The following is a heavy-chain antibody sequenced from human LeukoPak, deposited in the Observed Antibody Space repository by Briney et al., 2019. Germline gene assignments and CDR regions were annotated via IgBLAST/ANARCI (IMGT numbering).Heavy chain of an antibody. CDR3: ARRRSMSYYDSSGYYYPY. J-gene: IGHJ4*02. Sequence: SETLSLTCTVSGDSISTSNSYWGWIRQPPGKGLEWIGSIYYSGNTYYNASLKSRVTISVDTSKNQFSLKLSSVTAADTAVYYCARRRSMSYYDSSGYYYPYWGQGTLVTVSS. CDR1: GDSISTSNSY. V-gene: IGHV4-39*01. D-gene: IGHD3-22*01. CDR2: IYYSGNT.